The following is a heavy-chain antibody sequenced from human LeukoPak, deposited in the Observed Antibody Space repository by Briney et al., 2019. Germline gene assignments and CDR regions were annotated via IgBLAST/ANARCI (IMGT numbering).Heavy chain of an antibody. CDR3: PKDAVRGDGYWEFDS. D-gene: IGHD5-24*01. CDR2: ILQEGDTT. CDR1: GFIFDDYA. J-gene: IGHJ4*02. Sequence: GGSLRLSCTASGFIFDDYAMTWVRQAPGKGLEWVSAILQEGDTTYYADSVRGRFTISRDNSKNTLYLFMHSLRVEDTATYYCPKDAVRGDGYWEFDSWGQGTLVTVSS. V-gene: IGHV3-23*01.